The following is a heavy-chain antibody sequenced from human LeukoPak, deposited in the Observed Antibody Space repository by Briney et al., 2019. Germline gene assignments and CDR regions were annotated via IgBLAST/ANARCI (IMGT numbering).Heavy chain of an antibody. CDR1: GFTFSSYA. CDR2: ISYDGSNK. V-gene: IGHV3-30-3*01. D-gene: IGHD3-22*01. Sequence: PGGSLRLSCAASGFTFSSYAMHWVRQAPGKGLEWVAVISYDGSNKYYADSVKGRFTISRDNSKNTLYLQMNSLRAEDTAVYYCHYYDSSGYYIDAFDIWGQGTMVTVSS. CDR3: HYYDSSGYYIDAFDI. J-gene: IGHJ3*02.